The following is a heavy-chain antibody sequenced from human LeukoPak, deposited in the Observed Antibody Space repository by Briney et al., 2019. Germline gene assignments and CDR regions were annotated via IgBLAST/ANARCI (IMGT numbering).Heavy chain of an antibody. J-gene: IGHJ4*02. CDR1: GFTLSSYE. CDR3: ARPRDLTGTTPRPFDY. Sequence: GGSLRLSXAASGFTLSSYEMNWVRQAPGKGLEWVSYISSSGSTRYYADSVKGRFTISRDNAKNSLYLQVNSLRAEDTAVYYCARPRDLTGTTPRPFDYWGQGTLVTVSS. V-gene: IGHV3-48*03. D-gene: IGHD1-20*01. CDR2: ISSSGSTR.